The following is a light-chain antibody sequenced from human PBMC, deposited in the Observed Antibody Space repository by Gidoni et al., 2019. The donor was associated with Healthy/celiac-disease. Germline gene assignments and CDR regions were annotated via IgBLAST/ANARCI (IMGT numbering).Light chain of an antibody. J-gene: IGKJ2*01. CDR3: PRSYNAPQYT. CDR2: SAS. CDR1: QGISSY. Sequence: DIQLTQSPSSLSASVGDRVTITCRVRQGISSYLSWYRQKPWTVPKLLIYSASNFQSGVPSRFTVTGSWTYFTLTISLLQPEYVATYYGPRSYNAPQYTFXPXTKLXIK. V-gene: IGKV1-27*01.